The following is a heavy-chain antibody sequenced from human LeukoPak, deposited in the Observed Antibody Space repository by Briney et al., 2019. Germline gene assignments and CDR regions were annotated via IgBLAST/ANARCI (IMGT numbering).Heavy chain of an antibody. J-gene: IGHJ1*01. CDR3: VRDLMGSGSTTAYLHH. Sequence: GGSLRLSCAASGFTFSDYSMNWVRQAPGKGLEWVSSISRSSRHVYYAGSVKGRFTISRDNAKNSLYLQMNSLRAEDMAVYFCVRDLMGSGSTTAYLHHWGQGTLVTVSS. CDR2: ISRSSRHV. V-gene: IGHV3-21*01. CDR1: GFTFSDYS. D-gene: IGHD1-1*01.